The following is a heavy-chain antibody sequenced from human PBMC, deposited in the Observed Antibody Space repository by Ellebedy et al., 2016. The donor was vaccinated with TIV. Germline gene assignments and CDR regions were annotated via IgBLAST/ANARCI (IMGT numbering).Heavy chain of an antibody. CDR2: IGGDSLYI. CDR3: ARDGRAVEAIDYYYGMDV. V-gene: IGHV3-21*01. Sequence: GESLKISCAASGFTFRSYSMNWVRQAPGKGLEWVSAIGGDSLYIYYAESVKGRFTISRDNAENTLHLQMNSLRVEDTAIYYCARDGRAVEAIDYYYGMDVWGQGTTVTVSS. J-gene: IGHJ6*02. D-gene: IGHD2-8*01. CDR1: GFTFRSYS.